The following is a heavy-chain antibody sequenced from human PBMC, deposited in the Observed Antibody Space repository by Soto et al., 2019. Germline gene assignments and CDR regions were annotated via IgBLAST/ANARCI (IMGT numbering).Heavy chain of an antibody. V-gene: IGHV3-33*01. J-gene: IGHJ5*02. CDR3: ARGHSQWLVAGGLS. Sequence: QVQLVESGGGVVQPGRSLRLSCAASGFTFSSYGMHWVRQAPGKGLEGVAVIWYDGSNKYYADSVKGRFTISRDNSKNTLYLQMNSLRAEDTAVYYCARGHSQWLVAGGLSWGQGTLVTVSS. D-gene: IGHD6-19*01. CDR1: GFTFSSYG. CDR2: IWYDGSNK.